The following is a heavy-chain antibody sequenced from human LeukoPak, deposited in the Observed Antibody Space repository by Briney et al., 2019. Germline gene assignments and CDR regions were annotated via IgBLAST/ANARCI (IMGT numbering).Heavy chain of an antibody. D-gene: IGHD3-10*01. J-gene: IGHJ4*02. Sequence: SQTLSLTCTVSGGSISSGDYYWSWIRQPPGKGLEWIGYIYYSGSTYYNPSLKSRVTISVDTSKNQFSLKLSSVTAADTAVYYCASSYGSGSYFFDYWGPGTLVTVSS. CDR2: IYYSGST. V-gene: IGHV4-30-4*01. CDR3: ASSYGSGSYFFDY. CDR1: GGSISSGDYY.